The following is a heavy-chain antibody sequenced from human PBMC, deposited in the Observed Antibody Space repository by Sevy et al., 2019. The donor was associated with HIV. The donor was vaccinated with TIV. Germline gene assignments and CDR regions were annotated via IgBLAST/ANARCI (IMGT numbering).Heavy chain of an antibody. CDR1: GYSFSSYG. J-gene: IGHJ5*02. CDR3: ARCLGGLRPWEYNWFDP. V-gene: IGHV1-18*01. Sequence: ASVKVSCKASGYSFSSYGISWVRKAPGQGLEWMGWIGVYNGNTKYAEKLQNRVTMTTDTSTGTAYMELRSLRSDDTAVYYCARCLGGLRPWEYNWFDPWGQGTLVTVSS. CDR2: IGVYNGNT. D-gene: IGHD1-26*01.